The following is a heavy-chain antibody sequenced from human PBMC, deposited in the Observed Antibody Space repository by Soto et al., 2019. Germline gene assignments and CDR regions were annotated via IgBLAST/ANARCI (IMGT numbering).Heavy chain of an antibody. J-gene: IGHJ4*02. CDR1: GGSISSYY. Sequence: QVQLQESGPGLVKPSETLSLTCTVSGGSISSYYWSWIRQPPGKGLEWIGYIYYSGSNNYNPSLKSRVTISVDTSKNQFSLKLSSVTAADTAVYYCAAQPGYCSGGSCYYYWGQGTLVTVSS. V-gene: IGHV4-59*01. CDR2: IYYSGSN. D-gene: IGHD2-15*01. CDR3: AAQPGYCSGGSCYYY.